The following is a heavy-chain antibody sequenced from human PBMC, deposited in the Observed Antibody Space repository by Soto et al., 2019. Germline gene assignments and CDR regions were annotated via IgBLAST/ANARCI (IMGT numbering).Heavy chain of an antibody. D-gene: IGHD2-2*01. Sequence: EVQLLESGGGLVQPGGSLRLSCAASGFTFISYALSWVRQAPGKGLEWVSAISGSGGSTYYADSVKGRFTISRDNSKNTLYLQMNSLRAEDTAVYYCAKDLGYCSSTSCYGGGFDYWGQGTLVTVSA. CDR3: AKDLGYCSSTSCYGGGFDY. CDR2: ISGSGGST. J-gene: IGHJ4*02. V-gene: IGHV3-23*01. CDR1: GFTFISYA.